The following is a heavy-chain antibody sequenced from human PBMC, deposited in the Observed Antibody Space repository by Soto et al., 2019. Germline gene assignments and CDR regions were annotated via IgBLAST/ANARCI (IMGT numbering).Heavy chain of an antibody. Sequence: GGSLRLSCAASGFTFSSYAMSWVRQAPGKGLEWVSAISGSGGSTYYADSVKGRFTISRDNSKNTLYLQMNSLRAEDTAVYYCATNPPLVVVAATPDDYWGQGTLVTVSS. J-gene: IGHJ4*02. V-gene: IGHV3-23*01. CDR3: ATNPPLVVVAATPDDY. CDR2: ISGSGGST. D-gene: IGHD2-15*01. CDR1: GFTFSSYA.